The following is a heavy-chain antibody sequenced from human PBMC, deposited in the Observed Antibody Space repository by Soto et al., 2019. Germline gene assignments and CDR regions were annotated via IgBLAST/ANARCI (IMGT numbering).Heavy chain of an antibody. CDR2: IYYSGST. Sequence: SETLSLTCTVSGGSISSYYWSWIRQPPGKGLEWIGYIYYSGSTNYNPSLKSRVTISVDTSKNQFSLKLSSVTAADTAVYYCARVGLYYDILTGYYNRNFDYWGQGTLVTVSS. V-gene: IGHV4-59*01. CDR1: GGSISSYY. D-gene: IGHD3-9*01. CDR3: ARVGLYYDILTGYYNRNFDY. J-gene: IGHJ4*02.